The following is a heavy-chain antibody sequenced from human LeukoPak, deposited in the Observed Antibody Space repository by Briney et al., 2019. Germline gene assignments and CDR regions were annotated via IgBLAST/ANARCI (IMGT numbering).Heavy chain of an antibody. D-gene: IGHD4-11*01. V-gene: IGHV3-30*02. CDR3: AKSVSDYRYAFDI. CDR2: IRYDGSNK. Sequence: GGSLRLSCAASGFTFSSYGMHWVRQAPGKGLEWVAFIRYDGSNKYYADSVKGRFTISRDNSKNTLYLQMNSLRAEDTAVYYCAKSVSDYRYAFDIWGQGTMVTVSS. CDR1: GFTFSSYG. J-gene: IGHJ3*02.